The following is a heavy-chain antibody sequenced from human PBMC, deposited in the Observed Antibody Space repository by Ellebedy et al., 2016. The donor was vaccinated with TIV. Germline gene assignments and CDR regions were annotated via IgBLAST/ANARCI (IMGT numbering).Heavy chain of an antibody. V-gene: IGHV4-39*01. J-gene: IGHJ4*02. D-gene: IGHD3-22*01. CDR2: MYYSGST. CDR3: ARIGYDYDGSSYSYLIDY. CDR1: GASIDNSAYY. Sequence: MPSETLSLTCSVSGASIDNSAYYWGWIRQPPGKGLEWIASMYYSGSTNYNPSLMSRVTMSVDMSQNQFSLRLTSVTAADTAVYFCARIGYDYDGSSYSYLIDYWGQGSLVTVSS.